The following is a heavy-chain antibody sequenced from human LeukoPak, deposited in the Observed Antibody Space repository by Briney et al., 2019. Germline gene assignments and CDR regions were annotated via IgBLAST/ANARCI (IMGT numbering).Heavy chain of an antibody. J-gene: IGHJ5*02. CDR1: GGSISSGSYY. Sequence: SQTLSLTCTVSGGSISSGSYYWSWIRQPAGKGLEWIGRIYTSGSTNYNPSPKSRVTISVDTSKNQFSLKLSSVTAADTAVYYCARGLFKGWFDPWGQGTLVTVSS. D-gene: IGHD2-21*01. V-gene: IGHV4-61*02. CDR3: ARGLFKGWFDP. CDR2: IYTSGST.